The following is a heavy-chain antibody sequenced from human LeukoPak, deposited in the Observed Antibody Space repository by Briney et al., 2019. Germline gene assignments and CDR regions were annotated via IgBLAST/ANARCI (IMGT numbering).Heavy chain of an antibody. CDR1: GFTFTYAW. Sequence: GGSLRLSCAASGFTFTYAWLSWVRQAPGKGLEWAGRIKSETDGGTTAYGSPVKGRFTISRDDSKKTLFLQINTLKTDDTAIYYCTIRGSHIDYWGQGTLVIVSS. D-gene: IGHD1-26*01. CDR2: IKSETDGGTT. CDR3: TIRGSHIDY. J-gene: IGHJ4*02. V-gene: IGHV3-15*01.